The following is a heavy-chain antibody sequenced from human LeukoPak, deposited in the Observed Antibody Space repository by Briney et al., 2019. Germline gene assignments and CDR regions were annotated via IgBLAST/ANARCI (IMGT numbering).Heavy chain of an antibody. CDR3: ARSMSGSYSRSDY. CDR2: INTNTGNP. Sequence: ASVKVSCKASGYTFTGYYMHWVRQAPGQGLEWMGWINTNTGNPTYAQGFTGRFVFSLDTSVSTAYLQISSLKAEDTAVYYCARSMSGSYSRSDYWGQGTLVTVSS. J-gene: IGHJ4*02. CDR1: GYTFTGYY. D-gene: IGHD1-26*01. V-gene: IGHV7-4-1*02.